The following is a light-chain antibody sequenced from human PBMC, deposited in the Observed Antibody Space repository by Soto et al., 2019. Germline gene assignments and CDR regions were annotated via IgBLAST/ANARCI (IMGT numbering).Light chain of an antibody. J-gene: IGKJ2*01. CDR3: QQSYSTPPT. V-gene: IGKV1-39*01. CDR1: QSISSY. Sequence: DIQMTQSPSSLSASVGDRVTITCRASQSISSYLYWYQQKPGKAPKLLIYAASSLQSGVPSRFSGSGSGTDFTLIISSLQPEDFATYYCQQSYSTPPTFGQGTKLEIK. CDR2: AAS.